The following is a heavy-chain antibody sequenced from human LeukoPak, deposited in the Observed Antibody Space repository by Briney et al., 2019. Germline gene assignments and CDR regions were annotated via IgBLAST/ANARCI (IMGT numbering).Heavy chain of an antibody. CDR3: AREGGLGYCSSTSCSDFDY. V-gene: IGHV1-2*06. CDR2: INPNSGGT. CDR1: GYTFTGYY. D-gene: IGHD2-2*01. Sequence: GASVKVSCKASGYTFTGYYMHWVRQAPGQGLEWMGRINPNSGGTNYAQKFQGRVTMTRDTSTSTVYMELSSLRSEDTAVYYCAREGGLGYCSSTSCSDFDYWGQGTLVTVSS. J-gene: IGHJ4*02.